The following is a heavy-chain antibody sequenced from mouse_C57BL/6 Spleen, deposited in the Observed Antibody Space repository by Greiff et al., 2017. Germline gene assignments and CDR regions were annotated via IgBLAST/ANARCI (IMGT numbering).Heavy chain of an antibody. CDR3: ARGEDSGFDY. Sequence: VKLQQSGAELARPGASVKLSCKASGYTFTSYGISWVKQRTGQGLEWIGEIYPRSGNTYYNEKFKGKATLTADKSSSTAYMELRSLTSEDSAVYFCARGEDSGFDYWGQGTTLTVSS. V-gene: IGHV1-81*01. CDR2: IYPRSGNT. J-gene: IGHJ2*01. CDR1: GYTFTSYG.